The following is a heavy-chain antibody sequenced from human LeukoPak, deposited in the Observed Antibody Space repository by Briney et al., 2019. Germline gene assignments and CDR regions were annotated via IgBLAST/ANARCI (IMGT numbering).Heavy chain of an antibody. CDR1: GGSISSSSYY. D-gene: IGHD1-26*01. CDR3: ARVSGSGPYYYYYYMDV. J-gene: IGHJ6*03. Sequence: SETLSLTCTVSGGSISSSSYYWGWIRQPPGKGLEWIGSIYYSGSTYYNPSLKSRVTISVDTSKNQFSLKLSSVTAADTAVYYCARVSGSGPYYYYYYMDVWAKGPRSPSP. CDR2: IYYSGST. V-gene: IGHV4-39*07.